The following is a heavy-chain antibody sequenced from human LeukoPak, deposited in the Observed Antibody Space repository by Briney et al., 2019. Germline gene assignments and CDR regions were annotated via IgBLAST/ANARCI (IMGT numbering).Heavy chain of an antibody. CDR1: GFSFTSYA. CDR2: LSNSGHNT. V-gene: IGHV3-23*01. J-gene: IGHJ3*01. Sequence: AGGSLRLSCAASGFSFTSYAMTWVRQAPGKGLEWVSALSNSGHNTYYADSVKGRFTISRDNSKNILYLQMNSLRAEDTAVYYCASIDSNDAFDVWGQGTMVTVSS. CDR3: ASIDSNDAFDV. D-gene: IGHD3-9*01.